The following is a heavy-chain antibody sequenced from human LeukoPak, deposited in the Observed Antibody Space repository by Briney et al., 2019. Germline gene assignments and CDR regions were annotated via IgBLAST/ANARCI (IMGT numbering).Heavy chain of an antibody. J-gene: IGHJ4*02. CDR2: IYYSGST. D-gene: IGHD6-13*01. Sequence: SETLSLTCTVSGGSISSYYWSWIRQPPGKGLEWIGYIYYSGSTYYNPSLKSRVTISVDTSKNQFSLKLSSVTAADTAVYYCARDPSSSWFLFDYWGQGTLVTVSS. CDR3: ARDPSSSWFLFDY. CDR1: GGSISSYY. V-gene: IGHV4-59*01.